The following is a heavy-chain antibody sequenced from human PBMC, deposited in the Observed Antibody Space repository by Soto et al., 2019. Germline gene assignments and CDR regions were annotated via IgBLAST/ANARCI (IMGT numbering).Heavy chain of an antibody. D-gene: IGHD3-10*01. CDR3: ARDLGWWYYGSGSHLDY. CDR2: INAGNGNT. Sequence: ASVKVSCKASGYTFTSYAMHWVRQAPGQRLEWMGWINAGNGNTKYSQKFQGRVTITRDTSASTAYMELSSLRSEDTAVYYCARDLGWWYYGSGSHLDYWGQGTLVTVSS. CDR1: GYTFTSYA. J-gene: IGHJ4*02. V-gene: IGHV1-3*01.